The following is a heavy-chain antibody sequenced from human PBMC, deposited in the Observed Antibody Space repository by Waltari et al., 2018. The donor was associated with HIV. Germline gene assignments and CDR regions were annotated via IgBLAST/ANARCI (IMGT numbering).Heavy chain of an antibody. D-gene: IGHD2-2*01. Sequence: QVQLQQWGAGLLKPSETLSLTCAVYGGSFSGYYWRWIRRPPGKGRVWIGESNHSGSTNSNPSLKSRVTRSVDTSRNQCSLKLSSVTAADTAVYYCARRSCSSTSCYARARGGMDVWGQGTTVTVSS. J-gene: IGHJ6*02. V-gene: IGHV4-34*01. CDR2: SNHSGST. CDR3: ARRSCSSTSCYARARGGMDV. CDR1: GGSFSGYY.